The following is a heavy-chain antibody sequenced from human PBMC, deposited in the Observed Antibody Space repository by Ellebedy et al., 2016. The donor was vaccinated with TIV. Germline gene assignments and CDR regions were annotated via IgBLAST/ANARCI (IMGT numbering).Heavy chain of an antibody. Sequence: GGSLRLSCVGSGFTFSTYGMHWVRQAPGKGLEWVAFKRFDGRNEYNGDFVKGRFTITRDESINTVFLQMNSLRAEDTAVYHCARDRGHYYGSVTHGAIHIWGQGTLVTVSS. D-gene: IGHD3-10*01. CDR1: GFTFSTYG. V-gene: IGHV3-30*02. CDR2: KRFDGRNE. J-gene: IGHJ3*02. CDR3: ARDRGHYYGSVTHGAIHI.